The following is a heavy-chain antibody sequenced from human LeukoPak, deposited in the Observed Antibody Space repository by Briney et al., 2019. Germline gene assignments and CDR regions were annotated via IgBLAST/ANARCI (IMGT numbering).Heavy chain of an antibody. CDR1: GGTFSSYA. Sequence: SVKVSCKASGGTFSSYAISWVRQAPGQGLEWMGRIIPILGIANYAQKFQGRVTITADKSTNTAYMELSSLRSEDTAVYYCASSGAVGGDAFDIWGQGTMVTVSS. CDR3: ASSGAVGGDAFDI. V-gene: IGHV1-69*04. CDR2: IIPILGIA. D-gene: IGHD3-10*01. J-gene: IGHJ3*02.